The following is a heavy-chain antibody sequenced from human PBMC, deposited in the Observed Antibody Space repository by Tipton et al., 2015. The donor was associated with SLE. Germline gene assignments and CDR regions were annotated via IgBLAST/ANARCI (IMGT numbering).Heavy chain of an antibody. J-gene: IGHJ4*02. Sequence: QLVQSGAEVKKPGESLRISCKGSGYSFTSYWISWVRQMPGKGLEWMGRIDPSDSYTNYSPSFQGHVTISADKSISTAYLQWSSLKASDTAMYYCARRGDDRGSDYVINYWGQGTLVTVSS. CDR3: ARRGDDRGSDYVINY. CDR2: IDPSDSYT. V-gene: IGHV5-10-1*01. CDR1: GYSFTSYW. D-gene: IGHD5-12*01.